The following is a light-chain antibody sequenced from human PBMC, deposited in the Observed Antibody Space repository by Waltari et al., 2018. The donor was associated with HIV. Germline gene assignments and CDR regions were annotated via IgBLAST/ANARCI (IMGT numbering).Light chain of an antibody. CDR2: DVS. CDR3: NSYTSSSTYV. CDR1: SSDVGGYNY. Sequence: QSALTQPASVSGSPGQSITISCAGTSSDVGGYNYVSWYQQHPGKAPKLMIYDVSKRPSVVSNRFSGSKSGNTASLTISGLQAEDEADYYCNSYTSSSTYVFGTGTKVTVL. V-gene: IGLV2-14*03. J-gene: IGLJ1*01.